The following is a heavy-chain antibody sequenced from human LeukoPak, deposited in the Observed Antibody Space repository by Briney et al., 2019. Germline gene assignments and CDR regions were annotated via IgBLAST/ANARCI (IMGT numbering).Heavy chain of an antibody. Sequence: PGGSLRLSCVASGFSFSSDYMTWVRQAPGKGLEWVSVLYSGGSTYYADSVKGRFTISRDNSKNTLYLQMNNLRVEDTAVYYCARYHTALNYWGQGTLVTASS. CDR2: LYSGGST. J-gene: IGHJ4*02. CDR3: ARYHTALNY. D-gene: IGHD5-18*01. V-gene: IGHV3-53*01. CDR1: GFSFSSDY.